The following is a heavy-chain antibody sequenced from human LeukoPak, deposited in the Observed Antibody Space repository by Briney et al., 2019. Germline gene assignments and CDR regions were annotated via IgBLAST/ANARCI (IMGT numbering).Heavy chain of an antibody. CDR1: GGSSSSSSYH. D-gene: IGHD2-15*01. Sequence: PSETLSLTCTGSGGSSSSSSYHWGWIRQPPGKGLEWIGSIYYSGSTYYNPSLKSRVTISVATSKNQFSLKLSSVTAADTAVYYCARRISGPMGITLAYYMDVWGQGTLVTVSS. CDR3: ARRISGPMGITLAYYMDV. J-gene: IGHJ6*03. CDR2: IYYSGST. V-gene: IGHV4-39*01.